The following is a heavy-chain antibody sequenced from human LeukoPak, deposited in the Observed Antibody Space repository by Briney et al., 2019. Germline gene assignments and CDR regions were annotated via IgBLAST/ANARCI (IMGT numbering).Heavy chain of an antibody. V-gene: IGHV4-59*01. CDR3: ARGSITMVRGVIDY. D-gene: IGHD3-10*01. CDR2: IYYSGST. J-gene: IGHJ4*02. CDR1: GGSLSSYS. Sequence: SETLSLTCTVSGGSLSSYSWSWIRQPPGKGLEWIGYIYYSGSTNDNPSLNSRVTISVDTSKNQFSLKLSSVTAADTAVYYCARGSITMVRGVIDYWGQGTLVTVSS.